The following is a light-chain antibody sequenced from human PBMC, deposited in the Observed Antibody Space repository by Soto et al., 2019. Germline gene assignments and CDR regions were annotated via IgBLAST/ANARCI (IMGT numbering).Light chain of an antibody. CDR3: QQRSYWPPV. J-gene: IGKJ3*01. CDR1: QSVSSY. V-gene: IGKV3-11*01. CDR2: DAS. Sequence: EMVVTQSPATLSLSPGERATLSCRASQSVSSYLSWYQQKPGQAPRLHIYDASNRATGIPARFSGSGSGTDFTPTISSLEPEDCAVFYCQQRSYWPPVFGPGTKVHIK.